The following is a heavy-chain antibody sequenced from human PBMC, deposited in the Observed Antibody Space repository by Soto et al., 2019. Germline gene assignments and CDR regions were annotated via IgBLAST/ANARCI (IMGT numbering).Heavy chain of an antibody. CDR1: GFTFSSYA. D-gene: IGHD5-12*01. Sequence: GGSLRLSCAASGFTFSSYAMSWVRQAPGKGLEWVSAISGSGGSTYYADSVKGRFTISRDNSKNTLYLQMNSLRAEDTAVYYCAKDYPLYSGYETNFDYWGQGTLVTVSS. J-gene: IGHJ4*02. CDR2: ISGSGGST. CDR3: AKDYPLYSGYETNFDY. V-gene: IGHV3-23*01.